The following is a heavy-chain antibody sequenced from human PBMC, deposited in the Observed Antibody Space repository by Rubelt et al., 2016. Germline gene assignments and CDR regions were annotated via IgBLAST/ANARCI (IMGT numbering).Heavy chain of an antibody. D-gene: IGHD5-24*01. Sequence: GSTNYNPSLKSRVTISVDTSKNQFSLKLSSVTAADTAVYYCARGVDGYNLDYWGQGTLVTVSS. J-gene: IGHJ4*02. V-gene: IGHV4-59*09. CDR2: GST. CDR3: ARGVDGYNLDY.